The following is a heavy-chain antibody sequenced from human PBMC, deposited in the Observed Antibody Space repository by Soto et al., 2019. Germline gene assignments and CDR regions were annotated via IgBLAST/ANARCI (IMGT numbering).Heavy chain of an antibody. CDR3: ARLLAEYSASVGP. CDR1: GYNFACYW. Sequence: EVQLVQSGAEVKKPGESLQISCKGSGYNFACYWIGWVRQMPGKGLEWMGIIHPGDSDTRYSPSFRGQVTISADKSTSRAYLQWSSLEASDTAIYYCARLLAEYSASVGPWGQGTLVTVSS. V-gene: IGHV5-51*01. J-gene: IGHJ5*02. D-gene: IGHD6-6*01. CDR2: IHPGDSDT.